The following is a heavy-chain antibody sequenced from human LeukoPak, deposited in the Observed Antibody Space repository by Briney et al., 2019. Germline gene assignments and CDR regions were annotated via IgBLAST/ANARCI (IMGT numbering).Heavy chain of an antibody. V-gene: IGHV4-4*09. D-gene: IGHD1-1*01. CDR2: SYSSGST. CDR1: VVSFSGYY. J-gene: IGHJ3*01. CDR3: ARRREYKHAFDL. Sequence: SETLSLTCTVTVVSFSGYYWSWVRQSPREGLEWIGYSYSSGSTNYNPSLKSRVTMSVDTSTNQFSLKLSSVTAADTAVYYCARRREYKHAFDLWGQGTLVTVSS.